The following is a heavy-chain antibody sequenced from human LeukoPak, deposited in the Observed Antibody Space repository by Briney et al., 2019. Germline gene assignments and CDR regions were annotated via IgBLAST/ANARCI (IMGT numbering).Heavy chain of an antibody. CDR3: ARDEGGGDYGGNSVFDY. V-gene: IGHV1-2*02. Sequence: ASVKVSCKASGYTFTGYYMHWVRQAPGQGLEWMGWINPNSGGTNYAQKFQGRVTMTRDTSISTAYMELSRLRSDDTAVYYCARDEGGGDYGGNSVFDYWGQGTLVTVSS. D-gene: IGHD4-23*01. CDR1: GYTFTGYY. J-gene: IGHJ4*02. CDR2: INPNSGGT.